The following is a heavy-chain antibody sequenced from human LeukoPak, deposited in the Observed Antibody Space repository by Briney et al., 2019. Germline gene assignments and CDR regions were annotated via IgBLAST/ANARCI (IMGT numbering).Heavy chain of an antibody. D-gene: IGHD3-22*01. CDR1: GLTVSSNY. Sequence: GGSLRLFCAASGLTVSSNYMTWVRQAQGKGLEWVSIIYSGGTTHYADSVKGRFTISRDDSKNTLYLQMNSLRAEDTAVYYCARLLYYYDSSIYQRYFDYWGQGTLVTVSS. CDR3: ARLLYYYDSSIYQRYFDY. CDR2: IYSGGTT. J-gene: IGHJ4*02. V-gene: IGHV3-53*01.